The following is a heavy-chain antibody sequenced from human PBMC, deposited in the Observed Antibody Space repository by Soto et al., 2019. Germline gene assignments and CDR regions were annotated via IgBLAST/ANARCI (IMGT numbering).Heavy chain of an antibody. Sequence: EVQLVESGGGLVQRGGSLRLSCAASGFTFGIYSMNWVRQAPGKGLEGISYINGSSSTMYYADSVKGRFIISRDNADNSLYLQMNSLIDADTAVYYCARGDRFRCSGDRCFSDGLFLSWGQGTLVTVSS. J-gene: IGHJ5*02. V-gene: IGHV3-48*02. CDR2: INGSSSTM. D-gene: IGHD2-15*01. CDR3: ARGDRFRCSGDRCFSDGLFLS. CDR1: GFTFGIYS.